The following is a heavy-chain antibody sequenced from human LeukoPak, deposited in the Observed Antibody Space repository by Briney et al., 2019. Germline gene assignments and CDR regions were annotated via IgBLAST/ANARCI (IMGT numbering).Heavy chain of an antibody. CDR3: ARSGGLWLLTYYFDY. CDR2: IYYSGST. CDR1: GGSISSSSYY. V-gene: IGHV4-39*07. Sequence: SETLSLTCTVSGGSISSSSYYWGWVRQPPGKGLEWIGSIYYSGSTYYNPSLKSRVTISVDTSKNQLSLKLSSVTAADTAVYFCARSGGLWLLTYYFDYWGQGTLVTVSS. D-gene: IGHD3-22*01. J-gene: IGHJ4*02.